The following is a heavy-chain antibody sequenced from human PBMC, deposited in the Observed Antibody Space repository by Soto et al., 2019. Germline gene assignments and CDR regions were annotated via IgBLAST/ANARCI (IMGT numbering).Heavy chain of an antibody. CDR2: ISDSGDRT. D-gene: IGHD3-16*02. CDR1: GFTLSMSA. J-gene: IGHJ3*01. Sequence: EVQLMESGGGLVQPGGSLRLSCAGSGFTLSMSAVSWVRQAPGKGLEWVSYISDSGDRTYYADSVKGRFTISRDRSKNTVSLQMNTLRAVDTALYYCAKDRGIIVKAGDAFDVWGQGTMVTVSS. V-gene: IGHV3-23*01. CDR3: AKDRGIIVKAGDAFDV.